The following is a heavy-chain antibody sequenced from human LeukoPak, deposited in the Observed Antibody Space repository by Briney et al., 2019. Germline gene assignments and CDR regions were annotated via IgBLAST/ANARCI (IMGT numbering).Heavy chain of an antibody. CDR3: ARVSKVGATIGRYFDY. CDR2: IKQDGSEK. Sequence: PGGSLRLSCAASGFTFSSYWMSWVRQAPGKGLEWVANIKQDGSEKYYVDSVKGRFTISRDNAKNSLYLQMNNLRAEDTAVYYCARVSKVGATIGRYFDYWGQGTLVTVSS. V-gene: IGHV3-7*01. J-gene: IGHJ4*02. D-gene: IGHD1-26*01. CDR1: GFTFSSYW.